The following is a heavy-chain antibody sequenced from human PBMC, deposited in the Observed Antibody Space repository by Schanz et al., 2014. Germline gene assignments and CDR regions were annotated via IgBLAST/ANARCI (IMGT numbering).Heavy chain of an antibody. CDR3: AREGERKGMLPYYFDY. V-gene: IGHV3-48*02. J-gene: IGHJ4*02. D-gene: IGHD3-10*01. CDR2: ISSSSSTI. Sequence: EVQLVESGGCLVQPWGSLRLSCAASGFTFRTYLMNWVRQAPGKGLEWVSFISSSSSTIYYADSVKGRFTISRDNAKNSLYLQMNSLRDEDTAVYYCAREGERKGMLPYYFDYWGQGALVTVSS. CDR1: GFTFRTYL.